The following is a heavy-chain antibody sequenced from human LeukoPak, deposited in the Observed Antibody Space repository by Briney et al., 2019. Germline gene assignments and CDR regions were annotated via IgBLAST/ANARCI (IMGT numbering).Heavy chain of an antibody. J-gene: IGHJ3*02. CDR3: ARAGHYDFWSEEI. CDR2: INPNSGGT. D-gene: IGHD3-3*01. Sequence: ASVKDSCKASGYTFTGYYMHWVRQAPGQGLEWMGWINPNSGGTNYAQKFQGRVTMTRDTSISTAYMELSRLRSDGTAVYYCARAGHYDFWSEEIWGQGTMVTVSS. CDR1: GYTFTGYY. V-gene: IGHV1-2*02.